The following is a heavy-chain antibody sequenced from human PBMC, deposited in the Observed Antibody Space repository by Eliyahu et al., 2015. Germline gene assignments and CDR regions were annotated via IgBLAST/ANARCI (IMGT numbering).Heavy chain of an antibody. V-gene: IGHV3-33*08. CDR1: GFFFTSHG. CDR2: IWHDGSKK. D-gene: IGHD5-12*01. J-gene: IGHJ6*02. CDR3: ARDPYRSMDV. Sequence: QVQLMXSGGGVVXPGXSXRLXCXASGFFFTSHGFXGVRQAPGKGLEWXSAIWHDGSKKCYADSVRGRFTVSRDDSQNTLYLQMNNPGVEDTAIYYCARDPYRSMDVWGRGTAVIV.